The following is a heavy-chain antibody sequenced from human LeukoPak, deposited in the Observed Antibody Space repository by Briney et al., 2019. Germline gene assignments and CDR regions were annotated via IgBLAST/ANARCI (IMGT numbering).Heavy chain of an antibody. D-gene: IGHD1-1*01. CDR3: ARDPSGGTTKGLDY. Sequence: GGSLRLSCAASGFTFSSYEMNWVRQAPGKGLEWVSYISSSGSTIYYADSVKGRFTISRDNTKNSLYLQMNSLRAEDTAVYYCARDPSGGTTKGLDYWGQGTLVTVSS. CDR1: GFTFSSYE. CDR2: ISSSGSTI. J-gene: IGHJ4*02. V-gene: IGHV3-48*03.